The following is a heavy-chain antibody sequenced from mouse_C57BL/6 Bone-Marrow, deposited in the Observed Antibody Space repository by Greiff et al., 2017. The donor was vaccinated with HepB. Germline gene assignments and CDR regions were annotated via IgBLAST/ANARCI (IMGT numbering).Heavy chain of an antibody. CDR2: IDPSDSYT. Sequence: QVQLQQPGAELVMPGASVKLSCKASGYTFTSYWMHWVKQRPGQGLELIGEIDPSDSYTNYNQKFKGKSTLTVDKSSSTAYMQLSSLTSEDSAVYYCAREFPYYYGSSYDYAMDYWGQGTSVTVSS. J-gene: IGHJ4*01. D-gene: IGHD1-1*01. V-gene: IGHV1-69*01. CDR1: GYTFTSYW. CDR3: AREFPYYYGSSYDYAMDY.